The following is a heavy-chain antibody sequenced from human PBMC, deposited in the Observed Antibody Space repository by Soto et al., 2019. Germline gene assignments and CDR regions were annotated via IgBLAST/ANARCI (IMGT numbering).Heavy chain of an antibody. CDR3: VRDTYFSYSSGYTRCFDH. CDR1: GFTLSDSY. J-gene: IGHJ5*02. CDR2: SRDSARGDST. V-gene: IGHV3-72*01. D-gene: IGHD5-18*01. Sequence: EVQLVESGGGLVQPGGSLRLSCAASGFTLSDSYIDWVRQAPGKGLEWVGRSRDSARGDSTIYAASVKGRCATSRDDSNTLVYLEMNSLTTEDTAVYYCVRDTYFSYSSGYTRCFDHWGQGTLVTVSS.